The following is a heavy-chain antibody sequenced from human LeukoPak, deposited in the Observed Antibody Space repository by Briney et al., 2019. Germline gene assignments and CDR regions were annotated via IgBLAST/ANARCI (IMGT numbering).Heavy chain of an antibody. CDR2: IYHSGST. D-gene: IGHD3-9*01. V-gene: IGHV4-30-2*01. CDR1: GGSISSGGYY. Sequence: PSETLSLTCTVSGGSISSGGYYWSWIRQPPGKGLEWIGYIYHSGSTYYNPSLKSRVTISVDRSKNQFSLKLSSVTAADTAVYYCARPHYDILMDWYFDLWGRGTLVTVSS. CDR3: ARPHYDILMDWYFDL. J-gene: IGHJ2*01.